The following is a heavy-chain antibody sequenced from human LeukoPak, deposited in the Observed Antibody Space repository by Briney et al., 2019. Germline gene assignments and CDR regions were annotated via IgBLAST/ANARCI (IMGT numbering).Heavy chain of an antibody. CDR1: GFSFSTYA. Sequence: PGGSLRLSCAASGFSFSTYAMSWVRQAPGKGLEWVSGISGTGGSTYYADSVKGRFTVSRDNSKNTLYLQMNSLRAEDTAVYYCAKELNGDYWGQGTLVTVSS. CDR2: ISGTGGST. D-gene: IGHD3-16*01. CDR3: AKELNGDY. V-gene: IGHV3-23*01. J-gene: IGHJ4*02.